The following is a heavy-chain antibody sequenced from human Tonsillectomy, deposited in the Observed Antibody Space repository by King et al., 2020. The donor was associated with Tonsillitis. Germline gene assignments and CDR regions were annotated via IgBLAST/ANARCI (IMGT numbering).Heavy chain of an antibody. CDR3: TRHPYDSSGFWYMDV. CDR2: IRSKFNSYAT. V-gene: IGHV3-73*02. D-gene: IGHD3-22*01. Sequence: VQLVESGGGLVQPGGSLKLSCAASGLTFSGSAMHWVRQASGKGLEWVGRIRSKFNSYATEYAASVKGRFTISRDDSKNTAYLQMNSPKTEDTAVYYCTRHPYDSSGFWYMDVWGKGTTVTVSS. J-gene: IGHJ6*03. CDR1: GLTFSGSA.